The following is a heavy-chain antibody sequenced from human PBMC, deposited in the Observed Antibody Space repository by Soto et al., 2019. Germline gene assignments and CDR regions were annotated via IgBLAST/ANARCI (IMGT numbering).Heavy chain of an antibody. V-gene: IGHV3-48*02. D-gene: IGHD6-19*01. CDR2: ISSHSSTL. Sequence: PGGPLRLSCAGSGSTFSSYSMNWVRQAPGKGLEWISYISSHSSTLYYADSVKGRFTISRDNAGNSLYLQMNSLRDEDTAVYYCVRDGSGNLYLNWFDPWGQGTLVTVSS. J-gene: IGHJ5*02. CDR1: GSTFSSYS. CDR3: VRDGSGNLYLNWFDP.